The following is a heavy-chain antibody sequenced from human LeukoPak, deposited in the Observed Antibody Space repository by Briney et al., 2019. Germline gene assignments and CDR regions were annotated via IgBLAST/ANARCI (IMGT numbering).Heavy chain of an antibody. V-gene: IGHV3-30*03. CDR3: ARTREQWQVLDY. Sequence: PGGSLRLSCTTSGFKFRAYWMGWVRQAPGKGLEWVAVISHEGSYQNYADSVKGRFTISRDNSKNMVFLQMNSLNAEDTAVYYCARTREQWQVLDYWGQGTLVTVSS. D-gene: IGHD6-19*01. J-gene: IGHJ4*02. CDR2: ISHEGSYQ. CDR1: GFKFRAYW.